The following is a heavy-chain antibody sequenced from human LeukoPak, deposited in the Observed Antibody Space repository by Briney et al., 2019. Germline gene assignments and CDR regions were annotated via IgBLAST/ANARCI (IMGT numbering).Heavy chain of an antibody. CDR1: GFTFSSYS. CDR2: ISSSSSYI. D-gene: IGHD6-13*01. V-gene: IGHV3-21*01. Sequence: PGGSLRLSCAASGFTFSSYSMNWVRQAPGKGLEWVSSISSSSSYIYYADSVKGRFTISRDNAKNSLYLQMNSLRAEDTAVYYCAKEGQQRVSTYFDSWGQGTLVTVSS. CDR3: AKEGQQRVSTYFDS. J-gene: IGHJ4*02.